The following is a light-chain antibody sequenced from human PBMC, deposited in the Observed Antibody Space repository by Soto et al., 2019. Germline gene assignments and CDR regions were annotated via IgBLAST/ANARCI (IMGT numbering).Light chain of an antibody. Sequence: EILMTQSPVTLSVSPGERATLSCRASQSVRSNLAWYQQKPGQAPSLLIYGAFTRATGIPTRSSGTGSGTEFTLTISSLQPEDFALYSCQQYNDCPLTFGQGPRWIS. J-gene: IGKJ1*01. V-gene: IGKV3-15*01. CDR1: QSVRSN. CDR2: GAF. CDR3: QQYNDCPLT.